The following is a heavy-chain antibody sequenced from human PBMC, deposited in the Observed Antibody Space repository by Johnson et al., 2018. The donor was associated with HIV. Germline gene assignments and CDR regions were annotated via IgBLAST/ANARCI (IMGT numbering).Heavy chain of an antibody. Sequence: QVQLVESGGGVVQPGRSLRLSCVASGFIFSSYAIHWVRQAPGKGLEWVAVISYDGSNKYYADSVKGRFTISRDNSKNTLYLQMNSLRAEDTAVYYCARGSYNFWSGEREAFDIWGQGTMVTVSS. J-gene: IGHJ3*02. V-gene: IGHV3-30-3*01. CDR2: ISYDGSNK. D-gene: IGHD3-3*01. CDR1: GFIFSSYA. CDR3: ARGSYNFWSGEREAFDI.